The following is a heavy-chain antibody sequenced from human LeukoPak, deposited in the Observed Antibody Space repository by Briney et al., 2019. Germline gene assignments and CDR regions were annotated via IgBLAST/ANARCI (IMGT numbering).Heavy chain of an antibody. J-gene: IGHJ4*02. D-gene: IGHD2-15*01. CDR2: ISSSSSYI. CDR3: ARGVVVAATTPFDY. V-gene: IGHV3-21*01. Sequence: GGSLRLPCAASGFTFSNYSMNWVRQAPGKGLEWVSSISSSSSYIYYADSVKGRFTISRDNAKNSLYLQMNSLRAEDTAVYYCARGVVVAATTPFDYWGQGTLVTVSS. CDR1: GFTFSNYS.